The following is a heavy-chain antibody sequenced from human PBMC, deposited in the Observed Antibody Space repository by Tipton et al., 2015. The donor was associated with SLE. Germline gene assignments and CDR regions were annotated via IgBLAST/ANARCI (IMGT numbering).Heavy chain of an antibody. D-gene: IGHD6-6*01. Sequence: SLRLSCAASGFTFDDYAMHWVRQAPGKGLEWVSLISWDGGSTYYADSVKGRFTISRDNSKNSLYLQMNSLRAEDTALYYCAKDEYRGEGVDYWGQGTLVTVSS. CDR1: GFTFDDYA. CDR3: AKDEYRGEGVDY. J-gene: IGHJ4*02. V-gene: IGHV3-43D*04. CDR2: ISWDGGST.